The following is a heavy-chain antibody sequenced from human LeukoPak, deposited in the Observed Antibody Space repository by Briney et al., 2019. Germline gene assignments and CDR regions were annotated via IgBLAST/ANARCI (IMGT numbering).Heavy chain of an antibody. CDR3: ARTRKAGQWLVRGYFDY. CDR2: IYYSGST. Sequence: PSETLSLTCTVSGDSISGADYYWSWIRQPPGKGLEWIGYIYYSGSTNYNPSLKSRVTISVDTSKNQFSLKLSSVTAADTAVYYCARTRKAGQWLVRGYFDYWGQGTLVTVSS. V-gene: IGHV4-61*08. CDR1: GDSISGADYY. D-gene: IGHD6-19*01. J-gene: IGHJ4*02.